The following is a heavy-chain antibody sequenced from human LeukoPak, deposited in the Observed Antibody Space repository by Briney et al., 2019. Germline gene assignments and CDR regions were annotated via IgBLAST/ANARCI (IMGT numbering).Heavy chain of an antibody. CDR2: INPNSGGT. J-gene: IGHJ4*02. D-gene: IGHD6-13*01. V-gene: IGHV1-2*02. Sequence: ASVKVSCKASGYTFTSFDFSWVRQAPGQGLEWMGWINPNSGGTNYAQKFQGRVTMTRDTSISTAYMELSRLRSDDTAVYYCARVDSSPNLRTFDYWGQGTLVTVSS. CDR3: ARVDSSPNLRTFDY. CDR1: GYTFTSFD.